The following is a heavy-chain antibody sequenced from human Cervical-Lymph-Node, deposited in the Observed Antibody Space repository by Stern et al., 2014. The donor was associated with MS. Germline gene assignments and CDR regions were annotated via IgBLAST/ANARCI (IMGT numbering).Heavy chain of an antibody. CDR1: GYSFNNYL. J-gene: IGHJ4*02. CDR2: IHPCDSDA. V-gene: IGHV5-51*01. Sequence: EVQLVQSGGEVKKPGESLKISCKGSGYSFNNYLIGWVRQMTGKDLDWMGIIHPCDSDARYTPSFQGQVTISADKSINTAYLQWSSLKASDTAMYYCATPCGDNPFDYWGRGTLVTVSS. D-gene: IGHD4-23*01. CDR3: ATPCGDNPFDY.